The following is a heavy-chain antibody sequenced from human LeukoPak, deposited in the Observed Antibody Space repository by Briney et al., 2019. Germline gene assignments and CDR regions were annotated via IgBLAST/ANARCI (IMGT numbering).Heavy chain of an antibody. CDR2: IVVGSGNT. CDR3: AAGTPNIVAHDAFDI. D-gene: IGHD5-12*01. V-gene: IGHV1-58*02. J-gene: IGHJ3*02. Sequence: ASVKVSCKASGFTFTSSAMQWVRQARGQRLEWIGWIVVGSGNTNYAQKFQERVTITRDMSTSTAYMELSSLRSEDTAVYYCAAGTPNIVAHDAFDIWGQGTMVTVCS. CDR1: GFTFTSSA.